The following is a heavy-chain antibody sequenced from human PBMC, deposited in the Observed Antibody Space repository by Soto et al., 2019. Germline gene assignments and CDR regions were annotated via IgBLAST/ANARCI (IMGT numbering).Heavy chain of an antibody. Sequence: SLPLAYSLSGWNLNNSGLNCVLQDPGRGLEWVSSVSKSDYTYYSDSVKGRFTISRDNAKNSVSLQMNSLRVEDTAVYYCAREDSTIMPAVSDFWGQGTLVTVSS. CDR1: GWNLNNSG. CDR2: VSKSDYT. V-gene: IGHV3-21*01. CDR3: AREDSTIMPAVSDF. D-gene: IGHD3-22*01. J-gene: IGHJ4*02.